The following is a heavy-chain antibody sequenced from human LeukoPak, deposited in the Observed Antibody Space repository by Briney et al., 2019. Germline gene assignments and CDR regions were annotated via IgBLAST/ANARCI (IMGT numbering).Heavy chain of an antibody. D-gene: IGHD3-10*01. J-gene: IGHJ6*03. CDR1: GGSISSYY. CDR3: ARGKGSGSYYKGLELKSFYYYYMDV. Sequence: PSETLSLTCTLSGGSISSYYWSWIRQPPGKGLEWIGYVYSSGNTHYNPSLKSRVTISLDTSKNQFSLKLSSVTAADTAVYYCARGKGSGSYYKGLELKSFYYYYMDVWGKGTTVTVSS. CDR2: VYSSGNT. V-gene: IGHV4-59*01.